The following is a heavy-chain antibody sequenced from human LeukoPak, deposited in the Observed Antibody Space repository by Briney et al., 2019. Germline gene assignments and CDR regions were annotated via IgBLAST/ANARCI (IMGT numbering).Heavy chain of an antibody. D-gene: IGHD6-13*01. CDR3: ARDGSSWATWFDS. CDR1: GFTFSSYW. J-gene: IGHJ5*01. Sequence: PRGTLRLSCAASGFTFSSYWMHWVRQAPGKGLVWVSRINSDGSGTSYADSLKGRFTISRDNAKSTLFLQMNSLRAEDTAVYYCARDGSSWATWFDSWGQGTVDPVSS. CDR2: INSDGSGT. V-gene: IGHV3-74*01.